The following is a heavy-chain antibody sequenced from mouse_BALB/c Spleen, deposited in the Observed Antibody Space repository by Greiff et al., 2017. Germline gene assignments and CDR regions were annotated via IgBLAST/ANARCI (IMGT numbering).Heavy chain of an antibody. J-gene: IGHJ4*01. D-gene: IGHD3-1*01. Sequence: QVQLQQSGAELMKPGASVKISCKATGYTFSSYWIEWVKQRPGHGLEWIGEILPGSGSTNYNEKFKGKATFTADTSSNTAYMQLSSLTSEDSAVYYCARQLGLQAMDYWGQGTSVTVSS. CDR1: GYTFSSYW. V-gene: IGHV1-9*01. CDR2: ILPGSGST. CDR3: ARQLGLQAMDY.